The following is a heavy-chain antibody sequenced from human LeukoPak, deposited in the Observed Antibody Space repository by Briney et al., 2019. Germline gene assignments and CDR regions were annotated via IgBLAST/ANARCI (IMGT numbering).Heavy chain of an antibody. CDR3: ARNPHLGSYYESAYDAFDI. CDR1: GFTFSTYW. J-gene: IGHJ3*02. CDR2: IKEDGSEK. D-gene: IGHD1-26*01. V-gene: IGHV3-7*01. Sequence: GGSLRLSCAASGFTFSTYWMSWVRQAPGKGLEWVADIKEDGSEKYYVESVKGRFTISRDNAKNSLSLQMNSLRAEDTAVYYCARNPHLGSYYESAYDAFDIWGQGTMVTVSS.